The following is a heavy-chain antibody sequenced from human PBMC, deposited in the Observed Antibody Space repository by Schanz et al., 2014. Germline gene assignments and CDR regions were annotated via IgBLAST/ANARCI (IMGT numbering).Heavy chain of an antibody. V-gene: IGHV3-33*01. D-gene: IGHD3-3*01. CDR1: GFTFSSYG. Sequence: VQLVESGGALVQPGGSLRLSCAASGFTFSSYGMHWVRQAPGKGLEWVAVIWYDGNNKYYADSVKGRFIISRDSSKNTLFLQMNSLRAEDTAVYYCARDKGGYYPFDYWGQGTLVTVSS. CDR3: ARDKGGYYPFDY. J-gene: IGHJ4*02. CDR2: IWYDGNNK.